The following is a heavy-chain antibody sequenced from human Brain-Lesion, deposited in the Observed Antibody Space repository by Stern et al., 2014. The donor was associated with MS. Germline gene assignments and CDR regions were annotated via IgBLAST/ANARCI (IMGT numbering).Heavy chain of an antibody. D-gene: IGHD2-15*01. V-gene: IGHV4-39*01. Sequence: VQLVQSGPGLVKPSETLSLTCTVAGGSVSSTSYAWAWIRQPPGKGLEWIGTIYYSGDTYYSPSLKSRLTLSLDTSKNQFSPQLRSVTAADTAVYYCAGEEDIRYCSGGSCTGNWFDPWGQGTLVTVSS. CDR1: GGSVSSTSYA. CDR2: IYYSGDT. J-gene: IGHJ5*02. CDR3: AGEEDIRYCSGGSCTGNWFDP.